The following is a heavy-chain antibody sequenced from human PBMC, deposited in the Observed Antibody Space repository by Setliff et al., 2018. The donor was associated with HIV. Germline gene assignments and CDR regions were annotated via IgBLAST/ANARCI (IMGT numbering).Heavy chain of an antibody. CDR3: ARDGGSYLRYFDY. D-gene: IGHD1-26*01. CDR2: VSGYNGDT. CDR1: GYSFASYG. V-gene: IGHV1-18*01. Sequence: SVKVSCKASGYSFASYGIAWVRQAPGQGLEYMGWVSGYNGDTVYAQSFQGKVTMTTDRSTTTGYMELRSLRSDDTAIYYCARDGGSYLRYFDYWGQGTLVTVSS. J-gene: IGHJ4*02.